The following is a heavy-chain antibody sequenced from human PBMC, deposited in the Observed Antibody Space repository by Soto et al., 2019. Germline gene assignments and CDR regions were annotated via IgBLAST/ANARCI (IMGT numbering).Heavy chain of an antibody. D-gene: IGHD2-15*01. CDR3: ARGRGYCSGGSCERASRTAPIDY. Sequence: QVQLVQSGAEEKKPGASVKVSCKASGYTFTSYAMHWVRPAPGQRLEWMGWINAGNGNTKYSQTFQGRVTITRDTAASTAYMELSSLRSEDTAVYYCARGRGYCSGGSCERASRTAPIDYWGQGTLVTVSS. V-gene: IGHV1-3*05. CDR1: GYTFTSYA. CDR2: INAGNGNT. J-gene: IGHJ4*02.